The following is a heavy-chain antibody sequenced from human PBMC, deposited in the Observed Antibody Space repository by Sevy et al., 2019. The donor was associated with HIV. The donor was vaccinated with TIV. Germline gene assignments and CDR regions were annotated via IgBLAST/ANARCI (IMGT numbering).Heavy chain of an antibody. CDR3: AKDLILVVGDAFDI. V-gene: IGHV3-23*01. CDR1: GFTFRNHA. Sequence: GGSLRLSCAASGFTFRNHAMHWVRQAPGKGLEWVSAIGGSDRSTYYAVSVKGRFIISRDNSKNTLYLQMNSLRAEDTAVYYCAKDLILVVGDAFDIWGHGTLVTVSS. J-gene: IGHJ3*02. D-gene: IGHD3-22*01. CDR2: IGGSDRST.